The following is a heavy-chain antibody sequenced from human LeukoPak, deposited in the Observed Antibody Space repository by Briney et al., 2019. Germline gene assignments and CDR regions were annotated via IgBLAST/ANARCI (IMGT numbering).Heavy chain of an antibody. CDR2: ISSSSSYI. CDR3: ARDYYDSSGPHSNY. D-gene: IGHD3-22*01. V-gene: IGHV3-21*04. Sequence: GGSLRLSCAASGFTFSSYSMNWVRQAPGKGLEWVSSISSSSSYIYYADSVKGRLTISRDNAKNSLYLQMNSLRSEDTAVYYCARDYYDSSGPHSNYWGQGTLVTVSS. J-gene: IGHJ4*02. CDR1: GFTFSSYS.